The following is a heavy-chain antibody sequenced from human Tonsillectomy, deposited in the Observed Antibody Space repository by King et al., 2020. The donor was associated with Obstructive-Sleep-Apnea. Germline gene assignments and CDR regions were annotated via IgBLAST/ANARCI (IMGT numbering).Heavy chain of an antibody. CDR3: ARGDPLVVNSPDYFDY. CDR2: NNHDGST. V-gene: IGHV4-34*01. Sequence: VQLQQWGVGLLKSSETLSLTCAVYGGSFSEYYWSWIRHSPGKGLEWIGENNHDGSTTYNPSLKSRVTISLDTSKNQFSRKVNSVTAADTAVYYCARGDPLVVNSPDYFDYWGQGTLVTVSS. D-gene: IGHD3-22*01. J-gene: IGHJ4*02. CDR1: GGSFSEYY.